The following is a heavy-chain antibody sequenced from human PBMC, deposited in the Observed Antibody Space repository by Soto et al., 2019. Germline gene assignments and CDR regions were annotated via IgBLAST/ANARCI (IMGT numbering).Heavy chain of an antibody. D-gene: IGHD3-22*01. J-gene: IGHJ4*02. CDR1: GFTFSSYA. Sequence: GESLKISCAASGFTFSSYAMSWVRQAPGKGLEWVSAISGSGGSTYYADSVKGRLTISRDNSKNTLYLQMNSLRAEDTAVYYCAKIYDSSGYYSRYFDYWGQGTLVTVSS. V-gene: IGHV3-23*01. CDR3: AKIYDSSGYYSRYFDY. CDR2: ISGSGGST.